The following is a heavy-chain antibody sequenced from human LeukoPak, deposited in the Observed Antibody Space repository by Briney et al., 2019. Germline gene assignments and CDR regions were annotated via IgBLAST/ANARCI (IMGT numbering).Heavy chain of an antibody. CDR3: ARRGEVSQAEFDY. CDR2: IIPIFGTA. D-gene: IGHD3-10*01. Sequence: GSSVKVSCKASGSTFSSYAISWVRQAPGQGLEWMGRIIPIFGTANYAQKFQGRVTITTDESTSTAYMELSSLRSEATAVYYCARRGEVSQAEFDYWGQGTLVTVSS. CDR1: GSTFSSYA. J-gene: IGHJ4*02. V-gene: IGHV1-69*05.